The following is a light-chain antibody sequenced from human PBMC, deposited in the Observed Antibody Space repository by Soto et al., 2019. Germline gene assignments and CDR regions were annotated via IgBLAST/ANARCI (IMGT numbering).Light chain of an antibody. CDR3: QSYDSSLSGVL. Sequence: QSVLTQSPSVSGAPGQRVTISCTGSTSNIGAGYEVHWYQQLPGTAPKLLIYGNTNRPSGVPDRFSGSKSDTSASLAITGLQAEDEADYYCQSYDSSLSGVLFGGGTKLTVL. CDR2: GNT. V-gene: IGLV1-40*01. CDR1: TSNIGAGYE. J-gene: IGLJ2*01.